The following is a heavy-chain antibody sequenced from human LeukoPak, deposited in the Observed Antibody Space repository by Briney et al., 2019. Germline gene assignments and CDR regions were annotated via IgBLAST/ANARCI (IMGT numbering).Heavy chain of an antibody. J-gene: IGHJ4*02. CDR2: MNPNSGNT. CDR1: GYTFTSYD. CDR3: ARPFQNGARDSDY. D-gene: IGHD2-8*01. V-gene: IGHV1-8*01. Sequence: ASVKVSCKASGYTFTSYDINWVRQATGQGLEWMGWMNPNSGNTGYAQKFQGRVTMTRNTSITTAYVELSSLRSEDTAVYYCARPFQNGARDSDYWGQGTLVTVSS.